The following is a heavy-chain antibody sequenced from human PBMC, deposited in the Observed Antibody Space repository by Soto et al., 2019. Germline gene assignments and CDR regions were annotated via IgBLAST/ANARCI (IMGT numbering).Heavy chain of an antibody. D-gene: IGHD4-17*01. J-gene: IGHJ4*02. CDR1: GGSISSYY. V-gene: IGHV4-4*07. CDR2: IYTSGST. Sequence: SETLSLTCTVSGGSISSYYWSWIRQPAGKGLEWIGRIYTSGSTNYNPSLKSRVTMSVDTSKNQFSLKLSSVTAADTAVYYSARTLGYGDSYYFDYWGQGTLVTVSS. CDR3: ARTLGYGDSYYFDY.